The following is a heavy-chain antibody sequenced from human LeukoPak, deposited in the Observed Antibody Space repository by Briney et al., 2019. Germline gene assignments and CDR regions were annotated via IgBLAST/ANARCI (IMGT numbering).Heavy chain of an antibody. Sequence: SVKVSCKASGGTFSSYAISWVRQAPGQGLEWMGRIIPILGIANYAQKFQGRVTITADKSTSTAYMELSSLRSEDTAVYYCARAAYCGGDCYYDAFDIWGQGTMVTVSS. CDR3: ARAAYCGGDCYYDAFDI. J-gene: IGHJ3*02. CDR1: GGTFSSYA. V-gene: IGHV1-69*04. D-gene: IGHD2-21*02. CDR2: IIPILGIA.